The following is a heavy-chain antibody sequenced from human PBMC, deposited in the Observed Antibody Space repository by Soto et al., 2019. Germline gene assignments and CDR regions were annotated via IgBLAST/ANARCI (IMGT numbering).Heavy chain of an antibody. CDR1: GGTFSRYA. D-gene: IGHD5-12*01. CDR2: IIPIFGTA. V-gene: IGHV1-69*13. CDR3: ARGVATDVDWFDS. J-gene: IGHJ5*01. Sequence: SVKVSCKASGGTFSRYAISWVRQAPGQGLEWMGGIIPIFGTANYAQKFQGRVTITADESTSTAYMELSSLTSEDTAVYYCARGVATDVDWFDSWGQGTLVTVSS.